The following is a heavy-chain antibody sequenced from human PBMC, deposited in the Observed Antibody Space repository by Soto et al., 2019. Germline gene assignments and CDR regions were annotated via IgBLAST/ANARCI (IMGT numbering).Heavy chain of an antibody. J-gene: IGHJ5*02. CDR1: GGTFSSYA. Sequence: QVQLVQSGAEVKKPGSSVKVSCKASGGTFSSYAISWVRQAPGQGLEWMGGIIPIFGTANYAQKFQGRVTITADESTSTAYMELSSLRSEDTAVYYCARAAPSMYYDILTGYYHWGQGTLVTVSS. D-gene: IGHD3-9*01. CDR3: ARAAPSMYYDILTGYYH. CDR2: IIPIFGTA. V-gene: IGHV1-69*12.